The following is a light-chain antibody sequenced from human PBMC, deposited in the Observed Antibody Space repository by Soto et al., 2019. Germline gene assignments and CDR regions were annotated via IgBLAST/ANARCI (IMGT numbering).Light chain of an antibody. Sequence: QSALTQPASVSGSPGQSITISCTGTSSDVGSYNLVSWYQQHPGKAPKLMIYEGSKRPSGVSNRFSVFKSGNTASLTISGLQAEDEAYYYCCSYAGSSTWVFGGGTKLTVL. CDR3: CSYAGSSTWV. CDR2: EGS. V-gene: IGLV2-23*01. CDR1: SSDVGSYNL. J-gene: IGLJ3*02.